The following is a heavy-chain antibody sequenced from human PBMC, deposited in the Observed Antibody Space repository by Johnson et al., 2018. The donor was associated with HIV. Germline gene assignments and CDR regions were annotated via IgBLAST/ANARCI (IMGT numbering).Heavy chain of an antibody. V-gene: IGHV3-30*02. J-gene: IGHJ3*02. CDR1: GFTFSSYG. Sequence: QVQLVASGGGVVQPGGSLRLSCAASGFTFSSYGMHWVRQAPGTGLEWVAFIRYDGSNKYYADSVKGRFTISRDNSKNTMYLQMNSLRAEDTAVYYCAKVVGSGATGDAFDIWGQGTMVTVSS. CDR2: IRYDGSNK. D-gene: IGHD1-26*01. CDR3: AKVVGSGATGDAFDI.